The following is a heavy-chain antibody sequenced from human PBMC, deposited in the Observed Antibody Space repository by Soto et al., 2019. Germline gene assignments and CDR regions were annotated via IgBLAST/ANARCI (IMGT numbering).Heavy chain of an antibody. CDR3: AKPLRWYNLFDY. CDR1: GFTFSSYG. CDR2: ISYDGSNK. J-gene: IGHJ4*02. D-gene: IGHD1-1*01. Sequence: PGGSLRLSCAASGFTFSSYGMHWVRQAPGKGLEWVAVISYDGSNKYYADSVKGRFTISRDNSKNTLYLQMNSLRAEDTAVYYCAKPLRWYNLFDYWGQGTLVTVSS. V-gene: IGHV3-30*18.